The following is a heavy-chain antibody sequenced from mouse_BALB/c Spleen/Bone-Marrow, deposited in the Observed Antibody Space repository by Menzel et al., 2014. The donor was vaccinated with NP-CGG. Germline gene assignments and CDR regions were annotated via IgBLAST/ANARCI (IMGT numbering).Heavy chain of an antibody. V-gene: IGHV4-1*02. CDR2: INPDSSTI. Sequence: EVQVVESGGGLVQPGGSLKLSCAASGFGFSGFWMGWVRQDPGKGLEWIGEINPDSSTINYTPSLKDRFIISRDNAKNTLYLQMSKVRSEDTALYYCARLGYYGGFAYWGQGTLVTVSA. J-gene: IGHJ3*01. CDR1: GFGFSGFW. CDR3: ARLGYYGGFAY. D-gene: IGHD2-3*01.